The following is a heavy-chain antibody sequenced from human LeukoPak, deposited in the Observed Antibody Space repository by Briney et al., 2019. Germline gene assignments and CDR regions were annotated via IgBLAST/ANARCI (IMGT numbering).Heavy chain of an antibody. J-gene: IGHJ5*02. Sequence: GGSLRLSCAASGFTFSAYNMIWVRQAPGKGLEWLSYISGSSSAIYYADSVQGRFTISRDNAKNSLSLQMSSLRVEDTAVYYCVRDRTLGVRDGFVLAWGQGTLVTVSS. D-gene: IGHD5-24*01. CDR2: ISGSSSAI. CDR3: VRDRTLGVRDGFVLA. CDR1: GFTFSAYN. V-gene: IGHV3-48*01.